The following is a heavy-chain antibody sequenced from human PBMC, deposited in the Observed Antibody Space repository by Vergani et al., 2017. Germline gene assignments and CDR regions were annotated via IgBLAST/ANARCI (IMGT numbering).Heavy chain of an antibody. CDR1: GFTFSSYA. J-gene: IGHJ3*02. D-gene: IGHD6-25*01. CDR3: ARDRIAAAGSDAFDI. CDR2: ISDDGSNK. V-gene: IGHV3-30*04. Sequence: QVQLVESGGGVVQPGRSLRLSCAASGFTFSSYAMHWVRQAPGKGLEWVAVISDDGSNKYYADSVTGRFTISRDNSKNTLYLRMNSLRAEDTAVYYCARDRIAAAGSDAFDIWGQGTMVTVSS.